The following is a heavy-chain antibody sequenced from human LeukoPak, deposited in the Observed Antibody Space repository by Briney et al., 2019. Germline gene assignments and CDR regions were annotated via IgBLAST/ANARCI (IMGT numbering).Heavy chain of an antibody. D-gene: IGHD3-10*01. CDR2: TRYDGSNK. CDR3: AKDGYYYGSGTFDY. V-gene: IGHV3-30*02. Sequence: AGGSLRLSCAASGFTFSSYGMYWVRQAPGKGLEWVAFTRYDGSNKYYADSVKGRFTISRDNSKNTLYLKMNSLRAEDTALYYCAKDGYYYGSGTFDYWGQGTLVTVSS. J-gene: IGHJ4*02. CDR1: GFTFSSYG.